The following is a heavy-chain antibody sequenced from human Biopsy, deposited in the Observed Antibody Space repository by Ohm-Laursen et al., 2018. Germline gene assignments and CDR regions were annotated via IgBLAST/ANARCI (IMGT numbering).Heavy chain of an antibody. V-gene: IGHV4-59*01. CDR1: NGSLTNKY. Sequence: SDTLSLTCTVSNGSLTNKYWSWIRQPPGKGLEWIGHIYYSVMTNYNPSLQSRVSISVDTSRNQVSLTLSSVTAADTAVYYCARDSGILNYGNFKYYHYYGMDVWGQGTKVTVSS. D-gene: IGHD4-11*01. CDR2: IYYSVMT. CDR3: ARDSGILNYGNFKYYHYYGMDV. J-gene: IGHJ6*02.